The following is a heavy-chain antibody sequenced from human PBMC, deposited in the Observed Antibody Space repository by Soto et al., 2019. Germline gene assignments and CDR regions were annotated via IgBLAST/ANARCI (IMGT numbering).Heavy chain of an antibody. V-gene: IGHV4-59*01. CDR3: ARVSSGYDFPDYYYMDV. Sequence: SDTLSLTCTVSGGSISSYYWSWIRQPPGKGLEWIGYIYYSGSTNYNPSLKSRVTISVDTSKNQFTLKLSSVTAADTAVYYCARVSSGYDFPDYYYMDVWGKGTTVTVSS. J-gene: IGHJ6*03. CDR1: GGSISSYY. D-gene: IGHD5-12*01. CDR2: IYYSGST.